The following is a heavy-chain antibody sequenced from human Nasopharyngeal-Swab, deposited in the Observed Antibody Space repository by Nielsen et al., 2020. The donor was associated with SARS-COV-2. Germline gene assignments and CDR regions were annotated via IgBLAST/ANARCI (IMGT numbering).Heavy chain of an antibody. CDR2: ISTSSTNL. Sequence: VRQAPGKGLEWVSSISTSSTNLYYADSVKGRFTISRDNARNSLYLQMNSLRVEDTAVYYCARGPAGSYVDFDYWGQGILVTVSS. V-gene: IGHV3-21*01. D-gene: IGHD3-16*01. CDR3: ARGPAGSYVDFDY. J-gene: IGHJ4*02.